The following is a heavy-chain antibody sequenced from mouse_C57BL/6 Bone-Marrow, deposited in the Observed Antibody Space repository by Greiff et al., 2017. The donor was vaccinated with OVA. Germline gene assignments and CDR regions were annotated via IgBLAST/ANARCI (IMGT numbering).Heavy chain of an antibody. V-gene: IGHV1-81*01. CDR3: ARTTVVAHFDY. J-gene: IGHJ2*01. CDR1: GYTFTSYG. D-gene: IGHD1-1*01. CDR2: IYPRSGNT. Sequence: QVQLQQSGAELARPGASVKLSCKASGYTFTSYGISWVKQRPGQGLEWIGEIYPRSGNTYYNEKFKGKATLTADKSSSTAYMELRSLTSEDSAVYFCARTTVVAHFDYWGQGTTLTVSS.